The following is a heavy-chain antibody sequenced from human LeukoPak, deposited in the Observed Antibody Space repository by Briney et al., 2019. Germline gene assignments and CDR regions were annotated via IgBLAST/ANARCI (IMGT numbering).Heavy chain of an antibody. CDR1: GFTFSSYA. CDR3: TKDLTDFHYYYTDV. Sequence: GGSLRLSCAASGFTFSSYAMSWVRQAPGKGLEWVSSITSSGAATYYAHSVKGRFTISRDNSKNTLYLQMYSLRAEDTAVYYCTKDLTDFHYYYTDVWGKGTTVIVSS. V-gene: IGHV3-23*01. J-gene: IGHJ6*03. D-gene: IGHD2-21*02. CDR2: ITSSGAAT.